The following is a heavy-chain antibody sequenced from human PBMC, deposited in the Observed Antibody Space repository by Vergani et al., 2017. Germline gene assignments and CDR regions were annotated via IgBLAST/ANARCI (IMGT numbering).Heavy chain of an antibody. D-gene: IGHD3/OR15-3a*01. CDR1: GFSLSASGVA. J-gene: IGHJ6*03. CDR3: AHNIGGLGPQHYFYMDV. CDR2: IYWDDDK. V-gene: IGHV2-5*02. Sequence: QITLKESGPTLVKPTQTFTLTCTFSGFSLSASGVAVGWIRQPPGKALEWLVLIYWDDDKRYSPSLKSRLTITKDTSKNQVILRMTNMDPVDTATYYCAHNIGGLGPQHYFYMDVWGKGTTVAVSS.